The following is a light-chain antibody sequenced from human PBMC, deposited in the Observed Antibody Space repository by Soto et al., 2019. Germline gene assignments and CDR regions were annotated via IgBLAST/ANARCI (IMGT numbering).Light chain of an antibody. V-gene: IGKV3-15*01. J-gene: IGKJ2*01. CDR3: QQYNNWPRT. Sequence: ERVMTQSPATLSVSPGERATLSCRASQSVSSDLAWYQQKPDQAPRLLIYGASTRATGIPARFSGSGSGTEFTLTISSLQSEDFAVYYCQQYNNWPRTFGQGTKLEIK. CDR1: QSVSSD. CDR2: GAS.